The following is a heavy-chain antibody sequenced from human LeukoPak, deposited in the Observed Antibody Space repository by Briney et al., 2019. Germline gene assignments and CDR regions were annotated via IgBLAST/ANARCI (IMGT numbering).Heavy chain of an antibody. J-gene: IGHJ4*02. CDR2: ISGSAVTT. CDR3: ARDGLTGTTDGTLDS. V-gene: IGHV3-23*01. Sequence: GGSPRLSCAASGFRFSSYAMNWIRQAPGKGLEWVSGISGSAVTTYYADSVKGRFTISRDNSKNTLYLQMNSLRAEDTAMYYCARDGLTGTTDGTLDSWGQGTLVTVSS. CDR1: GFRFSSYA. D-gene: IGHD1-20*01.